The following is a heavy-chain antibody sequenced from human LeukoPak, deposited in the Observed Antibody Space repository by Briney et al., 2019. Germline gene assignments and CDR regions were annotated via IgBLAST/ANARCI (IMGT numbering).Heavy chain of an antibody. V-gene: IGHV5-51*01. CDR1: GYTFSSYW. CDR3: ARRPYYYGMDV. CDR2: IYPSDSDT. J-gene: IGHJ6*02. Sequence: GESLKISCKGSGYTFSSYWIGWVRQMPGKGLEWMGIIYPSDSDTRYSPSFQGQVTISADKSISTAYLQWSSLKASDTAIYYCARRPYYYGMDVWGLGTAVTVSS.